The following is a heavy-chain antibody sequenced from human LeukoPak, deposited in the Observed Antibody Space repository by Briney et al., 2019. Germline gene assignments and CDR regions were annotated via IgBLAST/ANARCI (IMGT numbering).Heavy chain of an antibody. CDR2: INPNSGGT. D-gene: IGHD3-16*01. Sequence: GASVKVSCKASGYTFTGYYMHWVRQAPGQGLEWMGWINPNSGGTNYAQKFQGRVTMTEDTSTDTAYMELSSLRSEDTAVYYCATGLGGYAADYWGQGTLVTVSS. J-gene: IGHJ4*02. V-gene: IGHV1-2*02. CDR1: GYTFTGYY. CDR3: ATGLGGYAADY.